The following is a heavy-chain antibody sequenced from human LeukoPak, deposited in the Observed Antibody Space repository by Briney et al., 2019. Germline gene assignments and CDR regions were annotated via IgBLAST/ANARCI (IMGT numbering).Heavy chain of an antibody. CDR2: IKQDGSEK. J-gene: IGHJ4*02. D-gene: IGHD2-8*01. V-gene: IGHV3-7*01. CDR3: AREIVLMVYASYYFDY. Sequence: TGGSLRLSCAASGFTFSSYWMSWVRQAPGKGLEWVANIKQDGSEKYYVDSVKGRFTISRDNAKNSLHLQMNSLRAEDTAVYYCAREIVLMVYASYYFDYWGQGTLVTVSS. CDR1: GFTFSSYW.